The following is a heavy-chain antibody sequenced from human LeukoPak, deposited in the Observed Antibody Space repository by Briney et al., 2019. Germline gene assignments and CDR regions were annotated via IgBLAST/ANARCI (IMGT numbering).Heavy chain of an antibody. V-gene: IGHV3-21*01. J-gene: IGHJ4*02. CDR3: AKDKLASPIAAAGNSLDY. CDR2: ISSSSSYI. CDR1: GFTFSSYS. D-gene: IGHD6-13*01. Sequence: GGSLRLSCAASGFTFSSYSMNWVRQAPGKGLEWVSSISSSSSYIYYADSVKGRFTISRDNAKNSLYLQMNSLRAEDTAVYYCAKDKLASPIAAAGNSLDYWGQGTLVTVSS.